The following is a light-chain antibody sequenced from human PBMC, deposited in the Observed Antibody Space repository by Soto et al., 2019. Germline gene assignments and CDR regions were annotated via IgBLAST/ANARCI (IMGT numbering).Light chain of an antibody. V-gene: IGKV1-5*03. CDR1: QSISSW. CDR2: MAS. Sequence: DIQMTQSPSTLSASVGDRVTLTCRASQSISSWLAWYQQKPGKAPKLLIHMASTLESGVPSRFSGSGSGTEFTLTINSLQSDDFATYYCQHYRSYSWTFGQGTKVDI. CDR3: QHYRSYSWT. J-gene: IGKJ1*01.